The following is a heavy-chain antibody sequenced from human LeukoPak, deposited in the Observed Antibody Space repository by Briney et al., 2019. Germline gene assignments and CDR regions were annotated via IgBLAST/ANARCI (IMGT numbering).Heavy chain of an antibody. D-gene: IGHD3-3*01. V-gene: IGHV3-23*01. Sequence: PGGSLRLSCAASGFTFSSYAMSWVRQAPGKGLEWVSAISGSGGSTYYADSVKGRFTISRDNSKNTLYLQMNSLRAEDTAVYYCALRAPYDFWSGRKYYYYYGMDVWGQGTTVTVSS. CDR2: ISGSGGST. CDR3: ALRAPYDFWSGRKYYYYYGMDV. CDR1: GFTFSSYA. J-gene: IGHJ6*02.